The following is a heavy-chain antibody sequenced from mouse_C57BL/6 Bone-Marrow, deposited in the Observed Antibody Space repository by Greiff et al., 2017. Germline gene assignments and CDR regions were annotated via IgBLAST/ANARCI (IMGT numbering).Heavy chain of an antibody. J-gene: IGHJ2*01. Sequence: DVKLVESVAELVRPGASVKLSCTASGFNIKNTYMHWVKQRPEQGLEWIGRIDPANGNTKYAPKFQGKATITADTSSNTAYLQLSSLTSEDTAICYCARRGYYGYEYFDYWGQGTTLTVSS. CDR1: GFNIKNTY. CDR3: ARRGYYGYEYFDY. D-gene: IGHD2-2*01. CDR2: IDPANGNT. V-gene: IGHV14-3*01.